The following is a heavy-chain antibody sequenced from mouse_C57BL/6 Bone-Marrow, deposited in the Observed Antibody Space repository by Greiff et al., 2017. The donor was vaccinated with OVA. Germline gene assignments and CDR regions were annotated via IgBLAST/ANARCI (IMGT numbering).Heavy chain of an antibody. D-gene: IGHD2-4*01. Sequence: VQLQESGPELVKPGASVKLSCKASGYTFTSYDINWVKQRPGQGLEWIGWIYPRDGSTKYNEKFKGKATLTVDTSSSTAYMELHSLASEDSAVYFCEKIYYDYGLPYWGQGTLVTVSA. CDR3: EKIYYDYGLPY. J-gene: IGHJ3*01. CDR2: IYPRDGST. CDR1: GYTFTSYD. V-gene: IGHV1-85*01.